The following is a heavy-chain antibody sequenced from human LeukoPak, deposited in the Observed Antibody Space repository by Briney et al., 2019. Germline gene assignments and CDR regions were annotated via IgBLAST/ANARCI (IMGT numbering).Heavy chain of an antibody. J-gene: IGHJ4*02. V-gene: IGHV3-66*04. CDR3: ARQYVTTGVADYFDY. CDR1: GFTVSNNY. CDR2: ICSSGST. D-gene: IGHD1/OR15-1a*01. Sequence: GGSLRLSCAASGFTVSNNYMSWVRQAPGKGLEWVSIICSSGSTHYAEAMRGRFTISRDNSKNTLYLQMNSLRAEDTAVYYCARQYVTTGVADYFDYWGQGTLVTVSS.